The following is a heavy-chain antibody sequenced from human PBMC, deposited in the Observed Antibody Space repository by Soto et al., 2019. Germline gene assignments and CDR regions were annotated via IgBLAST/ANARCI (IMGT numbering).Heavy chain of an antibody. CDR1: GFTFSSFS. Sequence: PGGSLRLSCAASGFTFSSFSMNWVRQAPGKGLEWVSHISGSSTTMYYADSVKGRFTISRDNAKSSLYLQMNSLRDEDTAVYYCAREAYYYDTSGFSKYFQHWGLGTLVTVS. J-gene: IGHJ1*01. CDR3: AREAYYYDTSGFSKYFQH. CDR2: ISGSSTTM. D-gene: IGHD3-22*01. V-gene: IGHV3-48*02.